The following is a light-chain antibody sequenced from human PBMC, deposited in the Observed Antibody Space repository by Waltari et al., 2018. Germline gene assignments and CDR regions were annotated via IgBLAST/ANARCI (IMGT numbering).Light chain of an antibody. V-gene: IGKV4-1*01. Sequence: DIVMTQSPEYLAVSLGEMATVNCKSSQSVLYSSNNKNYLAWYQLKPGQPPKLLIYWASTRESGVPDRFRGSGSGTDFTLTISSLQAEDVAVYYCQQHYPTASLTFGGGTKVAI. CDR3: QQHYPTASLT. CDR2: WAS. J-gene: IGKJ4*01. CDR1: QSVLYSSNNKNY.